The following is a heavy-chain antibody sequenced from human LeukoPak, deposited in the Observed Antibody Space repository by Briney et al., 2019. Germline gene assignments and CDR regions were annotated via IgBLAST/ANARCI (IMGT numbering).Heavy chain of an antibody. D-gene: IGHD2-2*01. CDR2: IYFSGST. J-gene: IGHJ4*02. Sequence: PSETLSLTCTVSGGSISSYYWSWIRQPPGKGLEWIGYIYFSGSTNYNPSLKSRVTISVDTSKNQFSLKLSSVTAADTAVYYCAGEDQLLSSGLSFDYWGQGTLVTVSS. CDR1: GGSISSYY. CDR3: AGEDQLLSSGLSFDY. V-gene: IGHV4-59*01.